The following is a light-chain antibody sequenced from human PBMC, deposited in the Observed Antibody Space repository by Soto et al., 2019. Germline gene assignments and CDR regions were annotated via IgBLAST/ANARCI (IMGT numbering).Light chain of an antibody. V-gene: IGKV3-15*01. CDR1: QCVSSN. J-gene: IGKJ5*01. CDR3: QQYHSWSQVT. Sequence: EIVMTQSPATLSVSPGERATLSCRASQCVSSNLAWYQQKPGQAPRLLIYGASTRATGIPARFSGSVSGTKFTLSIGSLQSEDFAGYYCQQYHSWSQVTFGQGTRLVTK. CDR2: GAS.